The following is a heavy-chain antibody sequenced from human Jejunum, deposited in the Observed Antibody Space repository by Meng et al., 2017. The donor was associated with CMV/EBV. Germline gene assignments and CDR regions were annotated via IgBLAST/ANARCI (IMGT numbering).Heavy chain of an antibody. CDR2: INPNNGGA. Sequence: QVLQVRSGAEVNKPGASVKVYCKAPGYTFTSYDINWVRQGTGQGLEWMGRINPNNGGANYAQQFQGRVTMTTDTSISTAYMELSRLRSDDTAVYYCARDLSGYYSFVDYWGQGTLVTVSS. CDR3: ARDLSGYYSFVDY. D-gene: IGHD3-22*01. J-gene: IGHJ4*02. CDR1: GYTFTSYD. V-gene: IGHV1-2*06.